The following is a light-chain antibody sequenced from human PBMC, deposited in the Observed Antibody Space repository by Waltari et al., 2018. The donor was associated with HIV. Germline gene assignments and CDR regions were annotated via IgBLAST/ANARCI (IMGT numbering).Light chain of an antibody. J-gene: IGKJ5*01. CDR3: QHCDRSVPNT. CDR1: QTLPF. CDR2: GTS. Sequence: VLTQSPGTLSLSPGETGTLHCRASQTLPFLALYQQQPGQAPRLLIYGTSIRAPGIPDRFSGSGSGTDFTLTINRLEPDDYAVYFCQHCDRSVPNTFGQGTRLDIK. V-gene: IGKV3-20*01.